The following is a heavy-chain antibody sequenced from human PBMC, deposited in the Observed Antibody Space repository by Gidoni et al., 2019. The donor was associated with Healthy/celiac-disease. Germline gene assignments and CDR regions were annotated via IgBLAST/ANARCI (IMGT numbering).Heavy chain of an antibody. V-gene: IGHV3-23*01. CDR1: GLTFSSYA. J-gene: IGHJ3*02. CDR2: IRGSGGST. CDR3: ANRHDAFDI. Sequence: EVQLLASGGGLVQPGGSLRLSCEASGLTFSSYAMSWVRQAPGKGLEWVSAIRGSGGSTYYADSVKGRFTISRDNSKNTLYLQMNSLRAEDTAVYYCANRHDAFDIWGQGTMVTVSS.